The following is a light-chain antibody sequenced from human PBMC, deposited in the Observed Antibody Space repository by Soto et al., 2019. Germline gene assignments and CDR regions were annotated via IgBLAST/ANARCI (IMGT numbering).Light chain of an antibody. CDR2: AAS. Sequence: IQLTQSPSSLSGSVGDRVTSTCRASQGINTFLAWYQQKAGKAPKLLIYAASTLQSGVPSRFSGSGSGTDFTLTISSLQSEDFATYYCQQLNSYPITFGQGTRLEI. J-gene: IGKJ5*01. CDR3: QQLNSYPIT. CDR1: QGINTF. V-gene: IGKV1-9*01.